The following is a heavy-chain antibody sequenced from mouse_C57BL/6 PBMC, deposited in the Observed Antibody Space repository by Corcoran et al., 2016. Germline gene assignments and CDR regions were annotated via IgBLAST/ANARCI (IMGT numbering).Heavy chain of an antibody. CDR3: ARQDGYFYFDY. V-gene: IGHV9-3*01. Sequence: QIQLVQSGPELKKPGETVKISCKASGYTFTTYGMSWVKQAPGKGLKWMGWINTYSGVPTYADDFKGRFAFSLETSASTAYLQINNLKNEDTATYFCARQDGYFYFDYWGQGTTLTVSS. D-gene: IGHD2-3*01. CDR1: GYTFTTYG. J-gene: IGHJ2*01. CDR2: INTYSGVP.